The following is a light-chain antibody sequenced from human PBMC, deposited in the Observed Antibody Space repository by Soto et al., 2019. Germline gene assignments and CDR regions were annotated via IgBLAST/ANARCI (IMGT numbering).Light chain of an antibody. CDR2: SNN. J-gene: IGLJ1*01. CDR3: AEWDDSLNGYV. V-gene: IGLV1-44*01. CDR1: SSNIEGNT. Sequence: QSVLTQPPSASGTPGQRVTISCSGSSSNIEGNTVKWYQQLPGTAPKLLIYSNNQRPSGVPARFSGSKSGTSASLAISGLQSEDEADYYCAEWDDSLNGYVFGTGTKLTVL.